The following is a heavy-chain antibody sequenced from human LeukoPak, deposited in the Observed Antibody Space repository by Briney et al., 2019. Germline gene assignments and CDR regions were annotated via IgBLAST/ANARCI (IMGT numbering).Heavy chain of an antibody. Sequence: GGSLGLSCAASGFTFSSYGMSWVRQAPGKGLEWVSAISGSGGSTYYADSVKGRFTISRDNSKNTLYLQMNSLRAEDTAVYYCAKDRWTEVDAFDIWGQGTMVTVSS. CDR2: ISGSGGST. J-gene: IGHJ3*02. CDR1: GFTFSSYG. CDR3: AKDRWTEVDAFDI. D-gene: IGHD1-1*01. V-gene: IGHV3-23*01.